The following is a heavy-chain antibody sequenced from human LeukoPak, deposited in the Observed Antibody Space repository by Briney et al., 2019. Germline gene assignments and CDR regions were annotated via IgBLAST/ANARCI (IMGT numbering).Heavy chain of an antibody. J-gene: IGHJ4*02. CDR2: ISSSGST. D-gene: IGHD4-23*01. V-gene: IGHV4-30-2*03. CDR3: ARPHDGGNLFYFDY. Sequence: SETLSLTCAVSGGSISSGGYSWSWIRQPPGKGLEWIGYISSSGSTYYNPSLKSRVTISVDTSKNQFSLKLSSVTAADTAVYYCARPHDGGNLFYFDYWGQGTLVTVSS. CDR1: GGSISSGGYS.